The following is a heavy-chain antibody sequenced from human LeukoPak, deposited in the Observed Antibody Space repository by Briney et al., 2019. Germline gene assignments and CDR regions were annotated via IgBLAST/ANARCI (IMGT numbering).Heavy chain of an antibody. CDR2: ISSSSSYI. Sequence: GGSLRLSCAASGFTFSSYSMNSVRQAPGKGLEWVSSISSSSSYIYYADPVKGRFTISRDNAKNSLYLQMNSLRAEDTAVYYCARAHYYGSASPRDYYYYGMDVWGQGTTVTVSS. V-gene: IGHV3-21*01. D-gene: IGHD3-10*01. J-gene: IGHJ6*02. CDR3: ARAHYYGSASPRDYYYYGMDV. CDR1: GFTFSSYS.